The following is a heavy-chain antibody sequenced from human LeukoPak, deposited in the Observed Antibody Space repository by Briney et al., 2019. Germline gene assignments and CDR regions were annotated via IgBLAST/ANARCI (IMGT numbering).Heavy chain of an antibody. CDR3: ARVALSGGMAGVNWFDP. CDR1: GGSISSGGYS. J-gene: IGHJ5*02. V-gene: IGHV4-30-2*01. D-gene: IGHD5-24*01. CDR2: IYHSGST. Sequence: SETLSLTCAVSGGSISSGGYSWSWIRQPPGKGLEWIGYIYHSGSTYYNPSLKSRVTISVDRSKNQFSLKLSSVTAADTAVYYCARVALSGGMAGVNWFDPWGQRTLVTVSS.